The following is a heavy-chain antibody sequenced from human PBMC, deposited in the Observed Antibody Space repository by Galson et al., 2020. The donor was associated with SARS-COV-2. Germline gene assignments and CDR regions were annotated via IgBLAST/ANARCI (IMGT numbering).Heavy chain of an antibody. Sequence: GGSLRLSCAASGFTFSSYGMHWVRQAPGKGLEWVAVLSYDGSKKYYADSVKGRFTTSRDNSKNTVYLQMSSLRAEDTALYYCAKGLIETGTTDWYYYYYVDVWGKGTPVTVSS. V-gene: IGHV3-30*18. CDR2: LSYDGSKK. CDR1: GFTFSSYG. J-gene: IGHJ6*03. D-gene: IGHD1-7*01. CDR3: AKGLIETGTTDWYYYYYVDV.